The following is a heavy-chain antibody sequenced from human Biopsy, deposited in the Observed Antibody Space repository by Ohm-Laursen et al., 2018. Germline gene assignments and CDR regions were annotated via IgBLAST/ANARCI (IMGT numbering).Heavy chain of an antibody. Sequence: TQTLTLTCTFSGSSLSSHGVGVGWIRQPPGGALEWLAIVYWDNDKRYSPSLWSRLNIWKDASKNRVVLTLTDMDPVDTATYYCAHVVITYGGIIALDAFDVWGQGSMVIVSS. J-gene: IGHJ3*01. D-gene: IGHD3-16*02. V-gene: IGHV2-5*02. CDR2: VYWDNDK. CDR1: GSSLSSHGVG. CDR3: AHVVITYGGIIALDAFDV.